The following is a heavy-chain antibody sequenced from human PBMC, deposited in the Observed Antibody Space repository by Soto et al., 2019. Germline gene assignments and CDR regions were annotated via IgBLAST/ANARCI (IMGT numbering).Heavy chain of an antibody. CDR2: IYYSGST. Sequence: SETLSLTCTVSGGSISSYYWSWIRQPPGKGLEWIGYIYYSGSTNYNPSLKSRVTISVDTSKNQFSLKLSSVTAADTAVYYCARFMGAILWFGELHSGYFDNWGQGTLVTVSS. CDR3: ARFMGAILWFGELHSGYFDN. CDR1: GGSISSYY. D-gene: IGHD3-10*01. J-gene: IGHJ4*02. V-gene: IGHV4-59*01.